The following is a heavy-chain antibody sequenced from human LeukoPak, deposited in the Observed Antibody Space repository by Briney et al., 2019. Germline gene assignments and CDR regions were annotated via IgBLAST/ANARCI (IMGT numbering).Heavy chain of an antibody. Sequence: HVASVKVSCKASGGTFSSYAISWVRQAPGQGLEWMGGIIPIFGTANYAQKFQGRVTITADESTSTAYMELSSLRSEDTAVYYCARDRTSGAARPPKNWFDPWGRGTLVTVSS. V-gene: IGHV1-69*13. CDR1: GGTFSSYA. CDR2: IIPIFGTA. D-gene: IGHD6-6*01. CDR3: ARDRTSGAARPPKNWFDP. J-gene: IGHJ5*02.